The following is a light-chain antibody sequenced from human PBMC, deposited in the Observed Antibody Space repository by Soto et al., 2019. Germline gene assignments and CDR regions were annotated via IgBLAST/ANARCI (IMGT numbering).Light chain of an antibody. V-gene: IGKV3-20*01. CDR2: GAS. CDR1: HSVSSTY. Sequence: EIGLTQSPGTLSLSPGERATLSCRASHSVSSTYLAWYQQNRGQAPRLLIYGASSRATGIPDRFSGSGSGTDFTLTISRLDPEDFAVYYCQQYGSSPSTFGQGKRLEIK. CDR3: QQYGSSPST. J-gene: IGKJ5*01.